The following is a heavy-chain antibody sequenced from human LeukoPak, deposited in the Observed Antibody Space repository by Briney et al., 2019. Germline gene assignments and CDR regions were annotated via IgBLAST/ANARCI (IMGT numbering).Heavy chain of an antibody. J-gene: IGHJ4*02. Sequence: GGSLRLSCAASGFTPSSYEMNWVRQAPGKGLEWVGFIRSKAFGATTDYAASVKGRFTVSRDDSKSIAYLQMNSLKTEDTAVYYCTRDCSGSSCYEEMDYWGQGTLVTVSS. D-gene: IGHD2-15*01. V-gene: IGHV3-49*04. CDR1: GFTPSSYE. CDR2: IRSKAFGATT. CDR3: TRDCSGSSCYEEMDY.